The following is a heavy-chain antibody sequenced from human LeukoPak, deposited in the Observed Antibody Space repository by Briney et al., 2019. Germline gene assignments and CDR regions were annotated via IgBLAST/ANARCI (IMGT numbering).Heavy chain of an antibody. Sequence: SQTLSLTCAVSGGSISSGGYSWSWIRQPPGKSLEWSGYIYHSGRTYYNPSLKSRVTISVDRSKNQFSLKLSSVTAADTAVYYCAKDRTYYYDSSDPLAYWGQGTLVTVSS. CDR3: AKDRTYYYDSSDPLAY. D-gene: IGHD3-22*01. CDR1: GGSISSGGYS. CDR2: IYHSGRT. V-gene: IGHV4-30-2*01. J-gene: IGHJ4*02.